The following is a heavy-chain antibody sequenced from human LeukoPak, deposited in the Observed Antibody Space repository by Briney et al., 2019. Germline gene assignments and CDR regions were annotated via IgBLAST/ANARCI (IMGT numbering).Heavy chain of an antibody. CDR3: ARGPAGYPLSYYYYMDV. CDR1: GGSISNYY. Sequence: PSETLSLTCTASGGSISNYYWSWIRQPPGKGLEWIGYIYYSGSTNYNPSLKSRVTISVDTSKNQFSLKLSSVTAADTAVYYCARGPAGYPLSYYYYMDVWGKGTTVTVSS. V-gene: IGHV4-59*01. J-gene: IGHJ6*03. D-gene: IGHD1-1*01. CDR2: IYYSGST.